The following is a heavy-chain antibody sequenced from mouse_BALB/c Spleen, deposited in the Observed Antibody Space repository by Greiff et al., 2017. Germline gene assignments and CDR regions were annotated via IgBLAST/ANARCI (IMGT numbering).Heavy chain of an antibody. CDR3: ARDHYGSSYFDY. D-gene: IGHD1-1*01. V-gene: IGHV5-4*02. CDR2: ISDGGSYT. CDR1: GFTFSDYY. J-gene: IGHJ2*01. Sequence: DVKLVESGGGLVKPGGSLKLSCAASGFTFSDYYMYWVRQTPEKRLEWVATISDGGSYTYYPDSVKGRFTISRDNAKNNLYLQMSSLKSEDTAMYYCARDHYGSSYFDYWGQGTTLTVSS.